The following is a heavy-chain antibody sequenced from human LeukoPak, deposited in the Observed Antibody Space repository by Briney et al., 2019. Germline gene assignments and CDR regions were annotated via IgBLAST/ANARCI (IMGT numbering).Heavy chain of an antibody. J-gene: IGHJ5*02. CDR1: GFTFSSYA. CDR3: ARMGAAAGVYNWFDP. D-gene: IGHD6-13*01. CDR2: ISGSGGST. Sequence: GGSLRLSCAASGFTFSSYAMSWVRQAPGKGLEWVSAISGSGGSTYYADSVKGRFTISRDNSKNTLYLQMNSLRAEDTAVYYCARMGAAAGVYNWFDPWGQGTLFTVSS. V-gene: IGHV3-23*01.